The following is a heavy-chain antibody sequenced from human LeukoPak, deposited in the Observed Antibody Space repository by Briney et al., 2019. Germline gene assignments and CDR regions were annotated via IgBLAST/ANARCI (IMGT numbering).Heavy chain of an antibody. D-gene: IGHD3-22*01. J-gene: IGHJ4*02. CDR3: AKDHESDGYPCLDH. V-gene: IGHV3-23*01. CDR2: ISASGP. CDR1: GLTFGTYA. Sequence: GGSLRLSCAASGLTFGTYAMHWVRQAPGKGLEWVSTISASGPYYADAVRGRFTISRDNSRNTLSLQMDSLRAEDTAVYYCAKDHESDGYPCLDHWGLGTLVTVSS.